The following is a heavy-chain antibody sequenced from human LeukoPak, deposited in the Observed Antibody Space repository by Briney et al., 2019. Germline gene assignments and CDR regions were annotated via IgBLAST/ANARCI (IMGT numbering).Heavy chain of an antibody. CDR3: ARGAVPAADGFFDY. CDR1: GGTFSSYA. CDR2: IIPIFGTA. D-gene: IGHD2-2*01. J-gene: IGHJ4*02. V-gene: IGHV1-69*05. Sequence: SVKVSCKASGGTFSSYAISWVRQAPGQGLEWMGRIIPIFGTANYAQKFQGRVSITTDESTSTAYMELSSLRSEDTAVYYCARGAVPAADGFFDYWGQGTLVTVSS.